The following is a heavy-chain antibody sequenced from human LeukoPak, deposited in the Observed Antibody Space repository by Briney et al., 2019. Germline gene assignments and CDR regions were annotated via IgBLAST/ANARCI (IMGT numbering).Heavy chain of an antibody. CDR2: VHLSGTS. CDR1: GGSILTTNW. D-gene: IGHD1-26*01. V-gene: IGHV4-4*02. Sequence: PSETLSLTCAVSGGSILTTNWWSWVHQPPGKGLEWIGEVHLSGTSNYNPSLKSRVSMSIDKSKNQLSLKLTSVTAADTAMYYCARESGAFSPFGFWGQGTLVTVSS. J-gene: IGHJ4*02. CDR3: ARESGAFSPFGF.